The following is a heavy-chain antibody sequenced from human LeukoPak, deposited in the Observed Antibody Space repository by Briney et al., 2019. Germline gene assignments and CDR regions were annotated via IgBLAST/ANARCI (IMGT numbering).Heavy chain of an antibody. CDR2: IYYSGST. CDR1: VGSMSSSSYY. CDR3: ARHLFPNAPLFQH. Sequence: SESLSLTCTVSVGSMSSSSYYWGWIRLTPGRGLEWIGSIYYSGSTYYNPSLKSRVTISVDTSKNQFSLKLGSVTAADTAVYYCARHLFPNAPLFQHWGQGTLVTVSS. V-gene: IGHV4-39*01. D-gene: IGHD3-3*01. J-gene: IGHJ1*01.